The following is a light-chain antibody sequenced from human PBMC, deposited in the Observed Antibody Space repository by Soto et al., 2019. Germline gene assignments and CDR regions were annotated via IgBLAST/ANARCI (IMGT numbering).Light chain of an antibody. CDR3: CSYAGSYTFGV. J-gene: IGLJ1*01. Sequence: QSALTQPRSMSESPGQSVTISCPGTSSDVGGYNYVSWYQQYPGKAPKLMIYDVSKRPSGVPDRFSGSKSGNTASLTISGLQAEDEADYYCCSYAGSYTFGVFGTGTKVTVL. V-gene: IGLV2-11*01. CDR2: DVS. CDR1: SSDVGGYNY.